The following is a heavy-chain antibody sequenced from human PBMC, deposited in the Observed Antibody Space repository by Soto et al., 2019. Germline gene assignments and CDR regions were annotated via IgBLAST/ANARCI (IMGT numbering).Heavy chain of an antibody. Sequence: GGSLRLSCAASGFTFSSYGMHWVRQAPDKGLEWEAVISNDESNKYYADSVKGRFTISRDNSMNTLYLQMNSLRSEDTVVYYCAKAGDYGAFDIWGQGTMVTVSS. CDR1: GFTFSSYG. J-gene: IGHJ3*02. CDR3: AKAGDYGAFDI. D-gene: IGHD4-17*01. V-gene: IGHV3-30*18. CDR2: ISNDESNK.